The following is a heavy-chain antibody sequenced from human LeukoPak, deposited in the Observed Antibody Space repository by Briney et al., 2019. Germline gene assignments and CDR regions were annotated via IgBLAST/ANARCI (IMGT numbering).Heavy chain of an antibody. CDR3: ARDEAREGLITMIVDNWFDP. D-gene: IGHD3-22*01. V-gene: IGHV3-21*01. Sequence: GGSLRLSCAASGFTFSSYSMNWVRQAPGKGLEWVSSISSSSSYIYYADSVKGRFTISRDNAKNSLYLQMNSLRAEDTAVYYCARDEAREGLITMIVDNWFDPWGQGTLVTVSS. CDR1: GFTFSSYS. CDR2: ISSSSSYI. J-gene: IGHJ5*02.